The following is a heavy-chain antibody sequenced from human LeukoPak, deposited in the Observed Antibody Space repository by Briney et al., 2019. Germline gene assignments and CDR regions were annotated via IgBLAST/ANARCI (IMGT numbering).Heavy chain of an antibody. CDR2: ISGSSNYI. CDR1: GFTFSDYT. V-gene: IGHV3-21*01. Sequence: GGSLRLSCAASGFTFSDYTMNWVRLAPGKGLEWVSSISGSSNYIYYADSVKGRFTISRGNAKNSLYLQMNSLRVEDTAVYYCARGFPARRGAFDIWGQGTKVTVSS. J-gene: IGHJ3*02. CDR3: ARGFPARRGAFDI. D-gene: IGHD6-6*01.